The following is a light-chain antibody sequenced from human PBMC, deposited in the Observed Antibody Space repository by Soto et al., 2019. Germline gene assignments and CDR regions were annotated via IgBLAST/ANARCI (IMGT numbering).Light chain of an antibody. CDR1: QGITNY. CDR2: DAS. CDR3: QQLYSYPIT. J-gene: IGKJ5*01. V-gene: IGKV1-9*01. Sequence: DIQLTQSPTFLSASVGDRVTITCRASQGITNYLAWYQQEPGIAPKLLIYDASNLQSGVPSRFSGSGSGTEFTLTISSLQPEDSATYYCQQLYSYPITFGQGTRLEIK.